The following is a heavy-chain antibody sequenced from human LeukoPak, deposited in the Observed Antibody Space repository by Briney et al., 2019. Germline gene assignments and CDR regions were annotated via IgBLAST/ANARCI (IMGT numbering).Heavy chain of an antibody. CDR3: ARVLVRRGYSYGPFDY. V-gene: IGHV3-21*04. CDR2: ISSGSSYI. CDR1: GFTFSTYT. Sequence: GGSLRLSCAASGFTFSTYTMNWVRQAPGKGLEWVSSISSGSSYIYYADSVKGRFTISRDNSKNTLYLQMNSLRAEDTAVYYCARVLVRRGYSYGPFDYWGQGTLVTVSS. D-gene: IGHD5-18*01. J-gene: IGHJ4*02.